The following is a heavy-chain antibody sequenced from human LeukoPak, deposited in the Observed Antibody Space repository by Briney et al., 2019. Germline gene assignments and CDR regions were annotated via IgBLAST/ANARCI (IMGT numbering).Heavy chain of an antibody. J-gene: IGHJ4*02. CDR3: ARLDIVSILFDS. CDR1: GYTFTSYD. Sequence: ASVKVSCKASGYTFTSYDINWVRQATGQGLEWMGWMNPNSGNTGYAQKFQGRVTITRNTSISTAYMELSSLRSDDTAVYYCARLDIVSILFDSWGQGTLVTVSS. D-gene: IGHD5/OR15-5a*01. V-gene: IGHV1-8*03. CDR2: MNPNSGNT.